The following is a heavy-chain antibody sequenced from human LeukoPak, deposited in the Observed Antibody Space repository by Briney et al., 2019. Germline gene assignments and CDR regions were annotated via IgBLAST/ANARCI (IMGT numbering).Heavy chain of an antibody. Sequence: ASVKVSCKASGYIFIDYYMHWVRQAPGQGLEWMGRINPNTGVTNYAQKFQGRVTMTRDTSISTAYMELSRLRSDDTAVYYCARDSGERGSGSYLFAYWGQGTLVTVSS. V-gene: IGHV1-2*02. D-gene: IGHD3-10*01. CDR3: ARDSGERGSGSYLFAY. CDR1: GYIFIDYY. CDR2: INPNTGVT. J-gene: IGHJ4*02.